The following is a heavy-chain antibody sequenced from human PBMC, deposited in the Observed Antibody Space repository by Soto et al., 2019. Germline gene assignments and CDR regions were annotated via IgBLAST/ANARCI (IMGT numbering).Heavy chain of an antibody. V-gene: IGHV2-5*02. CDR1: GFSLSTSGVG. D-gene: IGHD2-15*01. CDR2: IYWDDDK. CDR3: AHEYSGYCSGGSCYSYWFDP. Sequence: QITLKESGPTLVKPTQTLTLTCTFSGFSLSTSGVGVGWIRQPPGKALEWLALIYWDDDKRNSPSLKSRLTTNKHTSXXPXVXXMTHMDPVDTATYSCAHEYSGYCSGGSCYSYWFDPWGQGTLVTVSS. J-gene: IGHJ5*02.